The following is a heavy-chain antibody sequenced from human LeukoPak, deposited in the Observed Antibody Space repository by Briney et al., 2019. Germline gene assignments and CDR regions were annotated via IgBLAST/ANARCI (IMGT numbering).Heavy chain of an antibody. CDR2: IHSGGGST. CDR1: GYTFTNYY. Sequence: ASVKVSCKASGYTFTNYYVHWARQAPGQGLEWMGIIHSGGGSTSNAQKFQGSDTMTRDTSTSTVYMELSSLRSEDTAVYYCTRGTYYHDSSALDHWGQGTLVTVSS. CDR3: TRGTYYHDSSALDH. J-gene: IGHJ4*02. V-gene: IGHV1-46*03. D-gene: IGHD3-22*01.